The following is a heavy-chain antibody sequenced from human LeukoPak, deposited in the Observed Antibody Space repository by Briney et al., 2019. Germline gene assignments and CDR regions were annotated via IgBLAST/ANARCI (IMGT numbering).Heavy chain of an antibody. V-gene: IGHV3-48*01. Sequence: GGSLRLSCAASGFTFSSYSMNWVRQAPGKGLEWVSYISSSSSTIYYADSVKGRFTISRDNAKNSLYLQMNSLRAEDTAVYYCARLAGVHDYSNFAQFDYWGQGTLVTVSS. CDR1: GFTFSSYS. J-gene: IGHJ4*02. CDR2: ISSSSSTI. CDR3: ARLAGVHDYSNFAQFDY. D-gene: IGHD4-11*01.